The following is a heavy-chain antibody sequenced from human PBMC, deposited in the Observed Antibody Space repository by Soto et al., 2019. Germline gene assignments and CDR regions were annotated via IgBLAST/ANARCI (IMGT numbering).Heavy chain of an antibody. CDR2: IVVGSGNT. V-gene: IGHV1-58*01. D-gene: IGHD3-10*01. CDR1: GFTFTSSA. J-gene: IGHJ4*02. Sequence: SVKVSCKASGFTFTSSAVQWVRQARGQRLEWIGWIVVGSGNTNYAQKFQERVTITRDMSTSTAYMELSSLRSEDTAVYYCAAFRQPTRGSFDYWGQGTLVTVSS. CDR3: AAFRQPTRGSFDY.